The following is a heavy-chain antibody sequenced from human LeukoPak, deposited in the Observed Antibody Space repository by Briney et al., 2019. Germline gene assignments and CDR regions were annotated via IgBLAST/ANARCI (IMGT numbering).Heavy chain of an antibody. V-gene: IGHV3-30*03. CDR1: GFTFSSYG. CDR2: ISYDGFNK. CDR3: SREWDTYGYGHGQNDY. Sequence: GGSLRLSCAASGFTFSSYGMHWVRQAPGKGLEWVAVISYDGFNKYYADSVKGRLTISRDNSKNTLYLQINSLRAEDTAVYYCSREWDTYGYGHGQNDYWGQGTLVIVSS. J-gene: IGHJ4*02. D-gene: IGHD5-18*01.